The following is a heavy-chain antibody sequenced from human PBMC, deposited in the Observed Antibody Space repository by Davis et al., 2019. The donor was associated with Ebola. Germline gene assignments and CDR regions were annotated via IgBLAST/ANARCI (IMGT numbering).Heavy chain of an antibody. D-gene: IGHD7-27*01. J-gene: IGHJ4*02. CDR2: ISRGSGYM. CDR3: ARASGPANFDY. Sequence: PGGSLRLSCTASGLTLINYAMNWVRQAPGKGLEWVSSISRGSGYMYYADSVKGRFTISRDNAKNSLSLHMNSLRAGDTALYYCARASGPANFDYWGQGTLVTVSS. CDR1: GLTLINYA. V-gene: IGHV3-21*01.